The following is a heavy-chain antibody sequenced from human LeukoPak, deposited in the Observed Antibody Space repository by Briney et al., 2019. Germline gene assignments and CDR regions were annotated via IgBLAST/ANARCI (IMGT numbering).Heavy chain of an antibody. Sequence: WGSLRLSCAASGFTFSSYAMSWVRQAPGKGLEWVSVIFSGGTTYYADSVKDRFTISRDNSKNTLYLQMNSLRAEDTAMYYCARGYSSSWYDWGQGTLVTVSS. J-gene: IGHJ4*02. CDR1: GFTFSSYA. V-gene: IGHV3-53*01. D-gene: IGHD6-13*01. CDR3: ARGYSSSWYD. CDR2: IFSGGTT.